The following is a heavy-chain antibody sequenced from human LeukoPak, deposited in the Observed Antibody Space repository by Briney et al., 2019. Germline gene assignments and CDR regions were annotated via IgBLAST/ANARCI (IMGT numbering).Heavy chain of an antibody. Sequence: GGSLTLSCAASGFIFSSYSMNWVRQAPGRGLEWISYIGLASGFTSYADSVKGRFTISSDTARNSLYLHMHSLRAEDTAVYYCARDHNWAFDYWAREPWSPSPQ. CDR2: IGLASGFT. CDR3: ARDHNWAFDY. CDR1: GFIFSSYS. V-gene: IGHV3-21*05. D-gene: IGHD1-20*01. J-gene: IGHJ4*02.